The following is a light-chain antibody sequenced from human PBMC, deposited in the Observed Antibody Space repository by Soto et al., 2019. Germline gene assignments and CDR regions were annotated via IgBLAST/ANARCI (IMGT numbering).Light chain of an antibody. Sequence: DIQMTQAPSTLSGSAVDRGTITCLASQTISSWLAWYQQKPGKAPKLLIYKASTLKSGVPSRFSGSGSGTEFTLTISSLQPDDFATYYCQHYNSYSEAFGQGTKV. V-gene: IGKV1-5*03. J-gene: IGKJ1*01. CDR1: QTISSW. CDR2: KAS. CDR3: QHYNSYSEA.